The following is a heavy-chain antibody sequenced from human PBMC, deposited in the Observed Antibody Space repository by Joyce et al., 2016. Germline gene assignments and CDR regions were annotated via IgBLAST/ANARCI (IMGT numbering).Heavy chain of an antibody. CDR2: IVPMSATT. D-gene: IGHD3-3*01. CDR1: GDIFNAYG. V-gene: IGHV1-69*01. J-gene: IGHJ4*02. CDR3: ARGRGDDFWSGYYGSIDY. Sequence: QVQLEQSGAEVKKPGSSVKVSCKTSGDIFNAYGINWVRQAPGQGLEWLGGIVPMSATTDYAQKFRGSLTISAHEPTSTVYMELSSLRSDDTGTYYCARGRGDDFWSGYYGSIDYWGQGTLVSVSS.